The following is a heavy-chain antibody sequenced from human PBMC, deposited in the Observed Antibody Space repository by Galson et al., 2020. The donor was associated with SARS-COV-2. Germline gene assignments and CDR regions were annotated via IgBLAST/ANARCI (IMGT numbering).Heavy chain of an antibody. V-gene: IGHV4-4*07. Sequence: SETLSLTCTVSGGSMNSHYWSWLRQPAGKGLEWIGRIYVSGSTNYNPSLMSRVTISLETSESQFSLRLHSVTAADTAVYYCARLHRQEAAMATVPENWFDSWGQGILVTGSS. CDR2: IYVSGST. CDR3: ARLHRQEAAMATVPENWFDS. J-gene: IGHJ5*01. CDR1: GGSMNSHY. D-gene: IGHD6-25*01.